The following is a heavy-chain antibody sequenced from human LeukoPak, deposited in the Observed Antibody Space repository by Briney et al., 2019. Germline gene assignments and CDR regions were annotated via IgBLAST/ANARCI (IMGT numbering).Heavy chain of an antibody. V-gene: IGHV1-2*02. D-gene: IGHD1-26*01. Sequence: ASVKVSCKASGYTFIGFYIHWVRQAPGQGLEWMGWINSNSGGTKYAQKFQGRVTMTRDTSITTVYMELSRLTSDDTAVYYCARDWVGALDYWGQGTLVTVSS. CDR3: ARDWVGALDY. CDR2: INSNSGGT. J-gene: IGHJ4*02. CDR1: GYTFIGFY.